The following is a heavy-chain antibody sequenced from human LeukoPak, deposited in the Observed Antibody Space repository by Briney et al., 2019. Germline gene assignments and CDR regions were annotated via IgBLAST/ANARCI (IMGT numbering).Heavy chain of an antibody. J-gene: IGHJ3*02. D-gene: IGHD3-10*01. CDR2: IYHSGST. CDR3: ARLRGRVRVDAFDI. Sequence: SETLSLTCAVSGYSISSGYYWGWIRRPPGKGLEWIGSIYHSGSTYYNPSLKSRVTISVDTSKNQFSLKLSSVTAADTAVYYCARLRGRVRVDAFDIWGQGTMVTVSS. V-gene: IGHV4-38-2*01. CDR1: GYSISSGYY.